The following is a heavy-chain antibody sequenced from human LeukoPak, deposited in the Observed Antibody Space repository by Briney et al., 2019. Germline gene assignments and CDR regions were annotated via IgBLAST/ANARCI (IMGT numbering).Heavy chain of an antibody. CDR3: ARMASVWFGADV. CDR2: IYSGDSDT. CDR1: GYSFTSYW. J-gene: IGHJ6*04. Sequence: GESLKSSCKGAGYSFTSYWNMWVRQMPAKGLQWMVIIYSGDSDTRYTPSFQGQVTISADKSISTPYLQWSSLKASDTAMYYCARMASVWFGADVWGKGTTVTVSS. D-gene: IGHD3-10*01. V-gene: IGHV5-51*01.